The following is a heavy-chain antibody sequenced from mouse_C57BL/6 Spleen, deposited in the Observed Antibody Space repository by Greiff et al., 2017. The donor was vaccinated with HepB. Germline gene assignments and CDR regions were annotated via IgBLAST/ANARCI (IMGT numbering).Heavy chain of an antibody. CDR1: SYAFSSSW. D-gene: IGHD3-3*01. Sequence: VQLKQSGPELVKPGASVKISCKASSYAFSSSWMNWVKQRPGKGLEWIGRIYPGDGDTNYNGKFKGKATLTADKSSSTAYMQLSSLTSEDSAVYFCARERASYYYAMDYWGQGTSVTVSS. V-gene: IGHV1-82*01. CDR2: IYPGDGDT. CDR3: ARERASYYYAMDY. J-gene: IGHJ4*01.